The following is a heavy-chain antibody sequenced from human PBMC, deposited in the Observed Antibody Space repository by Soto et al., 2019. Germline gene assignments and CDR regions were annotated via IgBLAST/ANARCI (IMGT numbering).Heavy chain of an antibody. CDR3: ATVGSSWFPLDS. Sequence: ASVKVSCKVSGYTLTELSMHWVRQAPGKGLEWMGGFDPEDGETIYAQKFQGRVTMTEDTSTDIAYMELSSLRSEDKAVYYSATVGSSWFPLDSWGQGTPVTVSS. CDR1: GYTLTELS. CDR2: FDPEDGET. V-gene: IGHV1-24*01. J-gene: IGHJ5*01. D-gene: IGHD6-13*01.